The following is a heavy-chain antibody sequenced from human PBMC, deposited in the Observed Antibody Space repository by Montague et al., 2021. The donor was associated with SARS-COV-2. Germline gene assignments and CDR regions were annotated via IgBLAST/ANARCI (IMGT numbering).Heavy chain of an antibody. CDR3: ARGSGWMGNAFDI. D-gene: IGHD6-19*01. Sequence: SETRSLTCTVSGGSISSYYWSWIRQPPGKGLEWIGYIYYSGSTNYNPSLKSRVTISVDTSKNQFSLKLSSVTAADTAVYYCARGSGWMGNAFDIWGQGTMVIVSS. CDR1: GGSISSYY. CDR2: IYYSGST. J-gene: IGHJ3*02. V-gene: IGHV4-59*01.